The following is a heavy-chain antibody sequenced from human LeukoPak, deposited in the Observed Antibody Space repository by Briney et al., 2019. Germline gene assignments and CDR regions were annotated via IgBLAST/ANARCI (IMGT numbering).Heavy chain of an antibody. Sequence: PSETLSLTCTVSGGSISSSYYYWGWIRQPPGKGLEWIGSIYYSGSTYYNPSLKSRVTISVDTSKSQFSLKLSSVTAADTAVYYCARGVGYYGSGTYYHDYWGQGTLVTVSS. CDR2: IYYSGST. CDR1: GGSISSSYYY. CDR3: ARGVGYYGSGTYYHDY. J-gene: IGHJ4*02. V-gene: IGHV4-39*07. D-gene: IGHD3-10*01.